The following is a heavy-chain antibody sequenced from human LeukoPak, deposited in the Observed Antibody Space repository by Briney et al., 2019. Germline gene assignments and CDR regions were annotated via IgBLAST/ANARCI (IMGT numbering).Heavy chain of an antibody. J-gene: IGHJ4*02. CDR2: ISGSGGST. V-gene: IGHV3-23*01. CDR3: AKSRIVLVHYFDY. D-gene: IGHD1-26*01. Sequence: GVLRLSCAASGFTFSSYGMSWVRQAPGKGLEWVSAISGSGGSTYYADSVKGRFTISRDNSKNTLHLQMNSLRAEDTAVYSCAKSRIVLVHYFDYWGQGTLVTVSS. CDR1: GFTFSSYG.